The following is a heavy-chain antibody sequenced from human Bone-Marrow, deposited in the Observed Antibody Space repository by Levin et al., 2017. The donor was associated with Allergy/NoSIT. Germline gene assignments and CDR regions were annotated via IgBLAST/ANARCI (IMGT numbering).Heavy chain of an antibody. CDR1: GFTFNNYA. V-gene: IGHV3-23*01. CDR2: VSGGHSYT. J-gene: IGHJ6*02. D-gene: IGHD3-22*01. Sequence: ASVKVSCTASGFTFNNYAMTWVRQAPGKGLDWVSAVSGGHSYTYYADSVKGRFTISRDNSRNTLYLHMNSLRVEDTAVYYCAKDRDAGRDSSGPYYDMDVWGQGTTVTVSS. CDR3: AKDRDAGRDSSGPYYDMDV.